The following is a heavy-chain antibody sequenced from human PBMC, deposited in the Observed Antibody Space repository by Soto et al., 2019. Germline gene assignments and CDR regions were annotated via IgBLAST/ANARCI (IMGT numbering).Heavy chain of an antibody. CDR1: GYTFTSYD. J-gene: IGHJ6*04. CDR2: MNPNSGNT. D-gene: IGHD6-13*01. Sequence: QVQLVQSGAEVKKPGASVKVSCKASGYTFTSYDINWVRQATGQGLEWMGWMNPNSGNTGYAQKFQGRVTMTRNTSISTAYIELSSLRSEDTALYYCARGIAAAGTKGMDVWGKGTTVTVSS. CDR3: ARGIAAAGTKGMDV. V-gene: IGHV1-8*01.